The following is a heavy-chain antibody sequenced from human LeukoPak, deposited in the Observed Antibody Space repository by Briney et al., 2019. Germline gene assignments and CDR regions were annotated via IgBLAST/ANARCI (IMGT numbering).Heavy chain of an antibody. CDR2: ISYDGSYK. CDR1: RFTFSSYG. Sequence: GGSLRLSCAASRFTFSSYGMHWVRQAPGKGLEWVAVISYDGSYKYYADSVRGRFTISRDNSKNTLYLQMNSLRAEDTAVYYCAITGDYRSGDYYYFYGMDVWGQGTTATVSS. CDR3: AITGDYRSGDYYYFYGMDV. J-gene: IGHJ6*02. D-gene: IGHD4-17*01. V-gene: IGHV3-30*03.